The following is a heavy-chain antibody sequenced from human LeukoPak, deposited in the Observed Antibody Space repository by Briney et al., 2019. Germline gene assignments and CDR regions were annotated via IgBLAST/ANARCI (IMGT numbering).Heavy chain of an antibody. D-gene: IGHD3-10*01. CDR2: IYYSGST. CDR1: GGSISSYY. J-gene: IGHJ5*02. V-gene: IGHV4-59*12. Sequence: PSETLSLTCTVSGGSISSYYWSWIRQPPGKGLEWIGYIYYSGSTYYNPSLKGRVTISVDTSKNQFSLKVSSVTAADTAVYYCARRPSGFDPWGQGTLVTVSS. CDR3: ARRPSGFDP.